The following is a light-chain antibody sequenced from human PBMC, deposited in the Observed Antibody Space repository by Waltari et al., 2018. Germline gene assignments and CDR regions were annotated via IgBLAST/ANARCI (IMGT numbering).Light chain of an antibody. CDR2: GAS. CDR1: QSVGRS. V-gene: IGKV3-20*01. CDR3: QMYGLLPGP. Sequence: EIVFTQSPGTLSLSPGGGAPLSCRASQSVGRSLGGYQRKPGQAPRLLIYGASSRATGIQNSLPGSGSGPDFGLTIGGRGPEDFAVYDCQMYGLLPGPLGQGTKVE. J-gene: IGKJ1*01.